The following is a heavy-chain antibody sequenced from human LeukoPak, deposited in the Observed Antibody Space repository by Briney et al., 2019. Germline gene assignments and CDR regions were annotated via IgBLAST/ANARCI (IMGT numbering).Heavy chain of an antibody. CDR3: AKDREFRSYGYYFDY. J-gene: IGHJ4*02. D-gene: IGHD5-18*01. V-gene: IGHV3-9*01. Sequence: GGSLRLSCAASGFTFDDYAMHWVRQAPGKGLEWVSSISWNSGSIGYADSVKGRFTISRDNAKNSLYLQMNSLRAEDTALYYCAKDREFRSYGYYFDYWGQGTLVTVSS. CDR2: ISWNSGSI. CDR1: GFTFDDYA.